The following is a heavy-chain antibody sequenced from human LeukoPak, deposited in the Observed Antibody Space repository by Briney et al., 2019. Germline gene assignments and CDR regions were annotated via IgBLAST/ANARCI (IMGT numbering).Heavy chain of an antibody. D-gene: IGHD2-2*01. V-gene: IGHV4-61*08. CDR3: ARMFGRYQLLSFDP. Sequence: PSETLSLTCTVSGGSISSGDYYWSWIRQHPGKGLEWIGYIYYSGSTNYNPSLKSRVTISVDTSKNQFSLKLSSVTAADTAVYYCARMFGRYQLLSFDPWGQGTLVTVSS. J-gene: IGHJ5*02. CDR2: IYYSGST. CDR1: GGSISSGDYY.